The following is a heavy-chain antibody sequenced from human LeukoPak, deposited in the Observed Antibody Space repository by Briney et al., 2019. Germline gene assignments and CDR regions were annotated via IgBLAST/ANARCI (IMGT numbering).Heavy chain of an antibody. CDR1: GGSFSGYY. CDR2: INHSGST. D-gene: IGHD2-2*01. J-gene: IGHJ5*02. CDR3: VVVPAARDWFDP. Sequence: ETLSLTCAVYGGSFSGYYWSRIRQPPGKGLEWIGEINHSGSTNYNPSLKSRVTISVDTSKNQFSLKLSSVTAADTAVYYCVVVPAARDWFDPWGQGTLVTVSS. V-gene: IGHV4-34*01.